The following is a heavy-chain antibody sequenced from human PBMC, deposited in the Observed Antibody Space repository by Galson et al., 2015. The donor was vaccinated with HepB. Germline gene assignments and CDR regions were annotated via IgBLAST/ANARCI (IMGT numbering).Heavy chain of an antibody. CDR1: GFTFSDYY. CDR3: ARAGSSSWLLKNDY. V-gene: IGHV3-11*06. D-gene: IGHD6-13*01. J-gene: IGHJ4*02. CDR2: ISSSSSYT. Sequence: SLRLSCAASGFTFSDYYMSWIRQAPGKGLECVSYISSSSSYTNYADSVKGRFTISRDNAKNSLYLQMDSLRAEDTAMYYCARAGSSSWLLKNDYWGQGTLVTVSS.